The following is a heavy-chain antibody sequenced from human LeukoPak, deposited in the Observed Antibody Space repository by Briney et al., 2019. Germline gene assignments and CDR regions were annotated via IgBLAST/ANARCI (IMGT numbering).Heavy chain of an antibody. J-gene: IGHJ5*02. Sequence: ASVKVSCKASGGTFSSYAISWVRQAPGQGLEWMGGIIPIFGTANYAQKFQGRVTITAGESTSTAYMELSSLRSEDTAVYYCARDPLVVPAAPEYNWFDPWGQGTLVTVSS. V-gene: IGHV1-69*13. CDR3: ARDPLVVPAAPEYNWFDP. CDR2: IIPIFGTA. D-gene: IGHD2-2*01. CDR1: GGTFSSYA.